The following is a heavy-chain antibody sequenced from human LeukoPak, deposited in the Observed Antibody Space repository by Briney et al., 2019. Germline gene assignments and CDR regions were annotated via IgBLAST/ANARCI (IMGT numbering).Heavy chain of an antibody. V-gene: IGHV4-39*01. D-gene: IGHD3-16*01. CDR1: GGSISSYY. J-gene: IGHJ6*02. CDR2: IYYSGST. Sequence: SETLSLTCTVSGGSISSYYWSWIRQPPGKGLEWIGSIYYSGSTYYNPSLKSRVTISVDTSKNQFSLKLSSVTAADTAVYYCARRPRITEGGYYYYGMDVWGQGTTVTVSS. CDR3: ARRPRITEGGYYYYGMDV.